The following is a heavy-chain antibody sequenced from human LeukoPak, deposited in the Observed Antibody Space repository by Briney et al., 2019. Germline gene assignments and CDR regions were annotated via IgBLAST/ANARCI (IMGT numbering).Heavy chain of an antibody. D-gene: IGHD3-22*01. CDR1: GFTFSSYA. Sequence: PGGSLRLSCAASGFTFSSYAMSWVRQAPGKGLEWVSAISGSGGSTYYADSVKGRFTISRDNAKNSLYLQMNSLRAEDTAVYYCARDDDSSGYYYFFDYWGQGTLVTVSS. V-gene: IGHV3-23*01. CDR3: ARDDDSSGYYYFFDY. J-gene: IGHJ4*02. CDR2: ISGSGGST.